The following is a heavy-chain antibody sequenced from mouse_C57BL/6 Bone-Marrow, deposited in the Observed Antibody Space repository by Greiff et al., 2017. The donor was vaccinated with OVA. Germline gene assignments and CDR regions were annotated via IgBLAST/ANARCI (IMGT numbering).Heavy chain of an antibody. V-gene: IGHV1-81*01. D-gene: IGHD1-1*01. CDR1: GYTFTSYG. CDR3: ARIGTTVVATSDY. J-gene: IGHJ2*01. CDR2: IYPRSGNT. Sequence: QVQLKESGAELARPGASVKLSCKASGYTFTSYGISWVKQRTGQGLEWIGEIYPRSGNTYYNEKFKGKATLTADKSSSTAYMELRSLTSEDAAVYFCARIGTTVVATSDYWGQGTTLTVSS.